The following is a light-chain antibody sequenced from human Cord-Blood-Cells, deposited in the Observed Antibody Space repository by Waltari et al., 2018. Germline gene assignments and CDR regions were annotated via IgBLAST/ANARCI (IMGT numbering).Light chain of an antibody. CDR1: SSDVGGYNY. CDR2: DVR. CDR3: SSYTSSSTDVV. V-gene: IGLV2-14*01. Sequence: QSALTQPASVSGSPGQSITISCTGPSSDVGGYNYVSWYQQHPGKAPKLIIYDVRNPPLGVFKPLSGPQACQNGLLTISGLQAEDEADYYCSSYTSSSTDVVFGGGTKLTVL. J-gene: IGLJ2*01.